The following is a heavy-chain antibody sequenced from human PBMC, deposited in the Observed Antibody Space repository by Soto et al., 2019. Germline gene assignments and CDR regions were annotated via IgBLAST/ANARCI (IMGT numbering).Heavy chain of an antibody. V-gene: IGHV1-69*13. CDR3: AKPSTSLAQVDDFHS. J-gene: IGHJ3*02. CDR1: GGTFSSCA. CDR2: IIPIFGTA. D-gene: IGHD3-3*02. Sequence: SVKVSCRASGGTFSSCAISWVRQAPGQGLEWMGGIIPIFGTANYAQKFQGRVTITADESTSTAYMELSSLRSEETAVYYCAKPSTSLAQVDDFHSWCQGTIVTV.